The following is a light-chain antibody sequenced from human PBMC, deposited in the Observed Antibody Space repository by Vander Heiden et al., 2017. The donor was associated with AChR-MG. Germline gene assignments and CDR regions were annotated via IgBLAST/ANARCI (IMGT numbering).Light chain of an antibody. CDR3: LSYDSSRGGFYV. J-gene: IGLJ1*01. Sequence: QSVLTQPPSVSGAAGQRVTISCTGSTSNIGGGYDVHWSPQLPGRAPTPLIQDTHIRPSGVPDRFSGSKSGTSASLTITGLPAEDEADDHCLSYDSSRGGFYVFGSGTRVTVL. CDR1: TSNIGGGYD. CDR2: DTH. V-gene: IGLV1-40*01.